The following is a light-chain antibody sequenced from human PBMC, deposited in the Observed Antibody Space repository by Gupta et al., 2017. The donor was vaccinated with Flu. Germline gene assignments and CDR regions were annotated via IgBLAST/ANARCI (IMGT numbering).Light chain of an antibody. J-gene: IGKJ1*01. Sequence: DAAMTQSPLPLPVTLGQPASISCRSSESLVYSDGDSYVSWFHQRPGQSPRRLIYKASNRDSGVPDRISGSGSGTDFTLKISRVEAEDVGVYYCMHSTRWPWTFGQGTXVEI. V-gene: IGKV2-30*01. CDR1: ESLVYSDGDSY. CDR2: KAS. CDR3: MHSTRWPWT.